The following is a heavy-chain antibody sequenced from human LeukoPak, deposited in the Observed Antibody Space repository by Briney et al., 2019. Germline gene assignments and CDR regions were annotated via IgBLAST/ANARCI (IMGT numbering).Heavy chain of an antibody. J-gene: IGHJ5*02. V-gene: IGHV1-46*01. D-gene: IGHD3-10*01. CDR2: INPTGTGT. CDR1: GYTFINNW. Sequence: ASVKVSCKASGYTFINNWMHWVRQAPGQGLEWIGLINPTGTGTLYAQKFQGRVTMTRDMSTSTDYMELSSLRSEDTAVYYCARDNSVGDIAWWFDPWGQGTLVTVSS. CDR3: ARDNSVGDIAWWFDP.